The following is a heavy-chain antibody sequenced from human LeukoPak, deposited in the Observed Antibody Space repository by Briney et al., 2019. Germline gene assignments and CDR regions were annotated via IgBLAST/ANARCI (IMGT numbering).Heavy chain of an antibody. J-gene: IGHJ5*02. V-gene: IGHV1-46*01. D-gene: IGHD3-10*01. CDR2: INPTGTGT. CDR1: GYTFINNW. Sequence: ASVKVSCKASGYTFINNWMHWVRQAPGQGLEWIGLINPTGTGTLYAQKFQGRVTMTRDMSTSTDYMELSSLRSEDTAVYYCARDNSVGDIAWWFDPWGQGTLVTVSS. CDR3: ARDNSVGDIAWWFDP.